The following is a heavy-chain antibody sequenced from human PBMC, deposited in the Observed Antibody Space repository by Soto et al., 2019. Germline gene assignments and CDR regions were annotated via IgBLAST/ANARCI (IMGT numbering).Heavy chain of an antibody. J-gene: IGHJ5*02. Sequence: PGGSLRLSCAASGFTFSDCWMSWVRQAPGKGLEWVANINQDGSEKYYVDSVKGRFTISRDNAKNSLYLQMNSLRAEDTAVYYCASHQLWAYEFDPWGQGTLVTVSS. CDR1: GFTFSDCW. D-gene: IGHD3-10*01. CDR2: INQDGSEK. V-gene: IGHV3-7*01. CDR3: ASHQLWAYEFDP.